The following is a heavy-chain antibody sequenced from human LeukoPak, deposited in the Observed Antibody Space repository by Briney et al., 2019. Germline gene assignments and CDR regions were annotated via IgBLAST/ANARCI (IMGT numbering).Heavy chain of an antibody. CDR1: GFTFSGSA. Sequence: GGSLKLSCAASGFTFSGSAIHWVRQSSGKGLEWVGQIDKKDKGYATATAYAAAVKGRFTISRDDSINTAYLQMKSLKTEDTALYYCTRDSGTYNWFDPWGQGTLVTVSS. CDR3: TRDSGTYNWFDP. CDR2: IDKKDKGYATAT. V-gene: IGHV3-73*01. J-gene: IGHJ5*02. D-gene: IGHD1-26*01.